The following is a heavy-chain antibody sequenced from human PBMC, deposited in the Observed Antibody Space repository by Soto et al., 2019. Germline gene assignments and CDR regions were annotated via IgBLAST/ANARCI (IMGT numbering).Heavy chain of an antibody. CDR1: GFTFDDYA. V-gene: IGHV3-9*01. CDR2: ISWNSGSI. D-gene: IGHD6-25*01. J-gene: IGHJ4*02. Sequence: EVQLVESGGGLVQPGRSLRLSCAASGFTFDDYAMHWVRQAPGKGLEGVSGISWNSGSIGYAASVKGRFTISTDNAKNSLSLKMNSLRAGDTALYYCAKGGQRLSEGGGYWGQGTLVTVSS. CDR3: AKGGQRLSEGGGY.